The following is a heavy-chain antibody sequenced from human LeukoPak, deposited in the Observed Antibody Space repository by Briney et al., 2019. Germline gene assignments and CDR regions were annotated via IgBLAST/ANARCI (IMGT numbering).Heavy chain of an antibody. CDR3: ARDREQWLHAFDI. CDR2: ISYEGSNK. J-gene: IGHJ3*02. D-gene: IGHD6-19*01. V-gene: IGHV3-30-3*01. CDR1: GFTFSSYA. Sequence: PGGSLRLSCAASGFTFSSYAMHWVRQAPGKGLEWVAVISYEGSNKYYADSVKGRFTISRDNSKNTLYLQMNSLRAEDTAVYYCARDREQWLHAFDIWGQGTMVTVSS.